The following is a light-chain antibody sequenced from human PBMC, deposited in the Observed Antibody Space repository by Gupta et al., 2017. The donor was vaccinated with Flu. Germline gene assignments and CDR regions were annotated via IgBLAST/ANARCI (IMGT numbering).Light chain of an antibody. J-gene: IGKJ2*01. CDR2: DAS. CDR1: QSISNH. CDR3: QQRYTTPEN. V-gene: IGKV1-39*01. Sequence: SPSSLSASVGDRVTITCRASQSISNHLNWYQQKSGKAPKVLINDASSLQSGVPSRFSGSGSGTDFTLTISSQQPEDFATYYCQQRYTTPENFGQGTKLE.